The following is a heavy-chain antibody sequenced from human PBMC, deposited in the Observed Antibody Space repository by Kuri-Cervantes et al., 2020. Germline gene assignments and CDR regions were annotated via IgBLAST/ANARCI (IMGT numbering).Heavy chain of an antibody. CDR1: GFTFSNYW. J-gene: IGHJ5*02. CDR2: ISYDGSNK. CDR3: ARDLPPSS. V-gene: IGHV3-30*03. Sequence: GESLKISCAASGFTFSNYWMSWVRQAPGKGLEWVAVISYDGSNKYYADSVKGRFTISRDNAKNSLYLQMNSLRAEDTAVYSCARDLPPSSWGQGTLVTVSS.